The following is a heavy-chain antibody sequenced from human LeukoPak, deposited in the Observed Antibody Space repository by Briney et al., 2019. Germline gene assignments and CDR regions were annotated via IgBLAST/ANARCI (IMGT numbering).Heavy chain of an antibody. V-gene: IGHV1-18*01. D-gene: IGHD1-1*01. CDR1: GYTFTSYG. CDR2: ISAYNGNT. Sequence: ASVKVSCEATGYTFTSYGISWVRQAPGQGLEWMGWISAYNGNTNYAQKLQGRVTVTTDTSTSTAYMELRSLRSDDTAVYYCARETTTGTWAQREYYFDYWGQGTLVTVSS. J-gene: IGHJ4*02. CDR3: ARETTTGTWAQREYYFDY.